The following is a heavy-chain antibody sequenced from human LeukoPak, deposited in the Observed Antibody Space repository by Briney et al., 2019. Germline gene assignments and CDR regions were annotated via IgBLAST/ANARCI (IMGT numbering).Heavy chain of an antibody. V-gene: IGHV3-66*01. CDR1: GFTVSSNY. D-gene: IGHD3-10*01. J-gene: IGHJ3*02. Sequence: PGGPLRLSCAASGFTVSSNYMSWVRQAPGKGLEWVSVIYSGGSTYYADSVKGRFTISRDNSKNTLYLQMNSLRAEDTAVYYCARGSALWFGELLWVDAFDIWGQGTMVTVSS. CDR2: IYSGGST. CDR3: ARGSALWFGELLWVDAFDI.